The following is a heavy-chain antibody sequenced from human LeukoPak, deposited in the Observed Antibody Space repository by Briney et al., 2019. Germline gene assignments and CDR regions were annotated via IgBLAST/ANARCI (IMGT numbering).Heavy chain of an antibody. CDR1: GGSISSSSYY. Sequence: PSETLSLTCTASGGSISSSSYYWGWIRQPPGKGLEWIGSIYYSGSTYYNPSLKSRVTISVDTSKNQFSLKLSSVTAADTAVYYCASLIKGSYFDYWGQGTLVTVSS. CDR3: ASLIKGSYFDY. J-gene: IGHJ4*02. CDR2: IYYSGST. V-gene: IGHV4-39*01. D-gene: IGHD1-26*01.